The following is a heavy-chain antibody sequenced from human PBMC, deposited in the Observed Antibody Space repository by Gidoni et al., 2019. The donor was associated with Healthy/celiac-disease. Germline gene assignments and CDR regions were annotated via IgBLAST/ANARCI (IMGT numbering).Heavy chain of an antibody. V-gene: IGHV1-69*01. CDR1: GGTFSSYA. D-gene: IGHD3-22*01. CDR2: IIPIFGTA. CDR3: ARSYYDSSGFMGYGMDV. Sequence: VQLVQSGAEVKKPGSSVTVSCKASGGTFSSYAISWVRQAPGQGLEWMGGIIPIFGTANYAQKFQGRVTIAADESTSTAYMELSSLRSEDTAVYYCARSYYDSSGFMGYGMDVWGQGTTVTVSS. J-gene: IGHJ6*02.